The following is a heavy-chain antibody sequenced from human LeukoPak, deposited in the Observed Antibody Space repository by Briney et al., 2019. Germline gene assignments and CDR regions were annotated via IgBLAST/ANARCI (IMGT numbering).Heavy chain of an antibody. Sequence: GGSLRLSCAASGFTFSSYWMNWVRQAPGKGLVWVSRIASDGSSTTYADSVKGRFSISRDNAKNTLYLQMNSLRAEDTAVYYCAKDLLSSGWYDYWGQGTLATVSS. J-gene: IGHJ4*02. CDR1: GFTFSSYW. D-gene: IGHD6-19*01. CDR2: IASDGSST. V-gene: IGHV3-74*01. CDR3: AKDLLSSGWYDY.